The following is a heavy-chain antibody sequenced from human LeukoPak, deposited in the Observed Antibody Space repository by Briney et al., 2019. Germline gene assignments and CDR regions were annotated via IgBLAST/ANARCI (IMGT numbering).Heavy chain of an antibody. CDR2: ISGSGGST. V-gene: IGHV3-23*01. CDR1: GFTFSSYA. Sequence: GGSLRLSCAASGFTFSSYAMSWVRQAPGKGLEWVSAISGSGGSTYYADSVKGRFTISRDNSENTLYLQMNSLRAEDTAVYYCAKVSIVVVPAAIRLPPYFDYWGQGTLVTVSS. D-gene: IGHD2-2*02. J-gene: IGHJ4*02. CDR3: AKVSIVVVPAAIRLPPYFDY.